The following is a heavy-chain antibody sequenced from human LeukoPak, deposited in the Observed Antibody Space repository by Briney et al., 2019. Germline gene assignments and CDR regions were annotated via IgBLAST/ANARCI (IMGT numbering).Heavy chain of an antibody. CDR3: ARPRGTMVRGVIKSPWFDP. Sequence: TGGSLRLSCAASGFTFSSYEMNWVRQAPGKGLEWVSYISSSGSTIYYADSVKGRFTISRDNAKNSLYLQMNSLRAEDPAVYYCARPRGTMVRGVIKSPWFDPWGQGTLVTVSS. CDR1: GFTFSSYE. V-gene: IGHV3-48*03. D-gene: IGHD3-10*01. CDR2: ISSSGSTI. J-gene: IGHJ5*02.